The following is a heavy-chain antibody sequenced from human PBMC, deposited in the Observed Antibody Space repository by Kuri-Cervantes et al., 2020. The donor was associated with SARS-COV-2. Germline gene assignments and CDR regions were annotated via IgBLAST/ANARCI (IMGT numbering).Heavy chain of an antibody. D-gene: IGHD2-2*01. CDR2: IWYDGSNK. CDR1: GFTFSSYG. V-gene: IGHV3-33*08. J-gene: IGHJ4*02. Sequence: GESLKISCAASGFTFSSYGMHWVRQAPGKGLEWVAVIWYDGSNKYYADSVKGRFTISRDNSKNTLYLQMNSLRAEDTAVYYCAREGIHDIVVVPAAIALDYWGQGTLVTVSS. CDR3: AREGIHDIVVVPAAIALDY.